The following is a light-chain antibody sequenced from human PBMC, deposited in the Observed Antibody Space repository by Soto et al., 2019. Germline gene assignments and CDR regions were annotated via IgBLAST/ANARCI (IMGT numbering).Light chain of an antibody. V-gene: IGKV1-39*01. J-gene: IGKJ1*01. Sequence: DIHMTQSPSSLSASLGDRVTITSRASQTIIGYLNWYQQKPGKAPRLLINAASNLQSGVPSRFRGSGSETDFTLTITSLQPEDFATYYCQQSYTTPRTFGQGTKVDIK. CDR2: AAS. CDR3: QQSYTTPRT. CDR1: QTIIGY.